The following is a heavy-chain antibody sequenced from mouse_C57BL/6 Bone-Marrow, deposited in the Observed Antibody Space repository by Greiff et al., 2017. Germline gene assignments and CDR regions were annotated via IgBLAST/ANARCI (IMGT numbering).Heavy chain of an antibody. J-gene: IGHJ2*01. CDR1: GFNIKDDY. CDR3: TTRYGNFFDY. CDR2: IDPENGDT. Sequence: VQLQQSGAELVRPGASVKLSCTASGFNIKDDYMHWVKQRPEQGLEWIGWIDPENGDTEYASKFQGKATITADTSSNTAYRQLSSLTSEDTAVYYCTTRYGNFFDYWGQGTTLTVSS. V-gene: IGHV14-4*01. D-gene: IGHD2-1*01.